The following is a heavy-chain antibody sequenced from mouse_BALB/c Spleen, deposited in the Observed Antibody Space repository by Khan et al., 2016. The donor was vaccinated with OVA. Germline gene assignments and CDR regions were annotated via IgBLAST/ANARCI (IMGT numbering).Heavy chain of an antibody. CDR2: ISYSGVT. CDR3: ARGNYYGYYFDY. CDR1: GYSITSGYA. Sequence: EVELVVSGPGLVKPSQSLSLTCTVTGYSITSGYAWNWIRQFPGNKLEWMGYISYSGVTSYTPSLKSRISITRDTSKNQFFLQLNSVTTEDTATYYCARGNYYGYYFDYWGQGTTLTVSS. J-gene: IGHJ2*01. D-gene: IGHD1-1*01. V-gene: IGHV3-2*02.